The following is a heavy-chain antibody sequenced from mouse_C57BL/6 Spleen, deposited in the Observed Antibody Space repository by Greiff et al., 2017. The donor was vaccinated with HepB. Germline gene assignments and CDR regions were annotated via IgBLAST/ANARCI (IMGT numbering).Heavy chain of an antibody. CDR2: ISDGGSYT. V-gene: IGHV5-4*01. J-gene: IGHJ4*01. CDR1: GFTFSSYA. Sequence: EVQVVESGGGLVKPGGSLKLSCAASGFTFSSYAMSWVRQTPEKRLEWVATISDGGSYTYYPGNVKGRFTISRDNAKNNLCLQMSHLKTEDRAMYYCAIDRSFADYAMDYWGQGTSVTVSS. CDR3: AIDRSFADYAMDY.